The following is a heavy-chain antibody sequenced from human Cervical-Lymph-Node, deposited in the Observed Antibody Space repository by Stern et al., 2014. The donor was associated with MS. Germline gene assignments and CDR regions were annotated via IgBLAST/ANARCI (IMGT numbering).Heavy chain of an antibody. CDR2: INPNTGGT. D-gene: IGHD3-3*01. Sequence: VQLVQSGAEVKKPGASVKVSCKTSGYIFTGYYIHWVRQAPGQGLEWMSWINPNTGGTKYAQKFQCRVTMSRDTSSSTAYVELSSLTSDDTAVYYCARDQRGITIFGVVTDYYYLGMDVWGQGTTVTVSS. CDR3: ARDQRGITIFGVVTDYYYLGMDV. J-gene: IGHJ6*02. V-gene: IGHV1-2*02. CDR1: GYIFTGYY.